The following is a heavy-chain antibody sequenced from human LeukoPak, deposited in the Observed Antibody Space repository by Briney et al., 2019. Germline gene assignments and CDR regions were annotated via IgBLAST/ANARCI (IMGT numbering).Heavy chain of an antibody. D-gene: IGHD6-13*01. CDR1: GGSFSGYY. CDR3: ARKPGVRIAVARLGWFDP. V-gene: IGHV4-34*01. Sequence: SETLSLTCAVYGGSFSGYYWSWIRQTPGKGLEWIGEINHSGSTNYNPSLKSRVTISVDTSKNQFSLKLSSVTAADTAVYYCARKPGVRIAVARLGWFDPWGQGTLVTVSS. J-gene: IGHJ5*02. CDR2: INHSGST.